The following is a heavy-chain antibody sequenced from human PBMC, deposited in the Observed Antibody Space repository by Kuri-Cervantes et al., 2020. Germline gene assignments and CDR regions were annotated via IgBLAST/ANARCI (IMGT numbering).Heavy chain of an antibody. D-gene: IGHD6-19*01. CDR3: AKDIAVAGGAFDI. V-gene: IGHV3-9*01. J-gene: IGHJ3*02. CDR1: GFTFDDYA. CDR2: ISWNGGST. Sequence: SLKISCAASGFTFDDYAMYWVRQAPGKGLEWVSGISWNGGSTGYADSVKGRFTISRDNAKNSLYLQMNSLRAEDTALYYCAKDIAVAGGAFDIWGQGTMVTVSS.